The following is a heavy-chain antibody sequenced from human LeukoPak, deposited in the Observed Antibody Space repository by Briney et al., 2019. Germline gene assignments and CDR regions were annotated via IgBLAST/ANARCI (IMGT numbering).Heavy chain of an antibody. V-gene: IGHV1-8*01. CDR2: MNPNSGNT. D-gene: IGHD3-3*01. J-gene: IGHJ6*03. CDR1: GYTFTIYD. Sequence: ASVKVSCKASGYTFTIYDINWARQATGQGVEWMGCMNPNSGNTCYAQKFQGRTTMTRNTSIRTANMELSRLREENTADYYVARLRNDFWSGRFDYYYIDVWGKGTTVTVPS. CDR3: ARLRNDFWSGRFDYYYIDV.